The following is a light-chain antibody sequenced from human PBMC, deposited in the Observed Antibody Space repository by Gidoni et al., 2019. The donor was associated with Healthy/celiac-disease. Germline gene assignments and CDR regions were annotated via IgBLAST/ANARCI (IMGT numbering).Light chain of an antibody. CDR3: QAWDSSTVV. V-gene: IGLV3-1*01. CDR2: QDT. Sequence: SYELTQPPSVSVSPGQTASITCSGDKLGDKYACWYQQKPGQSPVLVIYQDTKRPSGIPERFSGSNSGNTATLTISGTQAMDEADYYCQAWDSSTVVVGGGTKLTGL. J-gene: IGLJ2*01. CDR1: KLGDKY.